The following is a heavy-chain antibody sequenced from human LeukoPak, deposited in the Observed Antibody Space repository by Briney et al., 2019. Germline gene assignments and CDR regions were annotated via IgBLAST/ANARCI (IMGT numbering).Heavy chain of an antibody. V-gene: IGHV3-30*18. CDR1: GFTFSKYG. J-gene: IGHJ4*02. CDR3: AKILASGSGSY. CDR2: ISYDGSDK. D-gene: IGHD3-10*01. Sequence: GGSLRLSCAASGFTFSKYGLHWVRQAPGKGLEWVAVISYDGSDKYYADSVKGRFTISRDNSKNTLYLQMDSLRADDTAIYYCAKILASGSGSYWGQGTLVLVSS.